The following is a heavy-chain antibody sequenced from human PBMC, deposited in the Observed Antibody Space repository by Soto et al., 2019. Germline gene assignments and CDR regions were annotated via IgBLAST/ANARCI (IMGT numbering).Heavy chain of an antibody. CDR2: ISYDGSNK. D-gene: IGHD6-13*01. V-gene: IGHV3-30*18. CDR1: GFTFSSYG. Sequence: QVQLVESGGGVVQPGRSLRLSCAASGFTFSSYGMHWVRQAPGKGLEWVAVISYDGSNKYYADSVKGRFTISRDNSKNTLYLQMNSLRAEDTAVYYCAKVGIADFDYWGQGTLVTVSS. CDR3: AKVGIADFDY. J-gene: IGHJ4*02.